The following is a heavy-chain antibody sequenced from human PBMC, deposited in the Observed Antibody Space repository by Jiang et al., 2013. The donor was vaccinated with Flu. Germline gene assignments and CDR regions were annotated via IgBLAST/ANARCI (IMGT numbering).Heavy chain of an antibody. CDR2: NHSGST. CDR3: ARGTYDILTGYHRRFDY. Sequence: NHSGSTNYNPSLKSRVTISVDTSKNQFSLKLSSVTAADTAVYYCARGTYDILTGYHRRFDYWGQGTLVTVSS. J-gene: IGHJ4*02. D-gene: IGHD3-9*01. V-gene: IGHV4-34*01.